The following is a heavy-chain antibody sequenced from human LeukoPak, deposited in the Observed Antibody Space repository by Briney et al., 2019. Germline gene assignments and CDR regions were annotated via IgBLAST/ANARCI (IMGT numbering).Heavy chain of an antibody. Sequence: SETLSLTCTVSGGSISSYYWSWIRQPPGKGLEWIGYIYYSGSTNYNPSLKSRVTISVDTSKNQFSLKLSSVTAADTAVYYCARSTGTTRGPVGFDYWGQGTLVTVSS. CDR3: ARSTGTTRGPVGFDY. D-gene: IGHD1-7*01. CDR1: GGSISSYY. J-gene: IGHJ4*02. CDR2: IYYSGST. V-gene: IGHV4-59*01.